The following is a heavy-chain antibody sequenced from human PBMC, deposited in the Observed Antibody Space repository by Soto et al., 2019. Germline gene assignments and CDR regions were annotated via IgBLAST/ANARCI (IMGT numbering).Heavy chain of an antibody. Sequence: QVQLVESGGGGVQPGRSLRLSCAASGFTFSSYGMHWVRQAPGKGLEWVAVISYDGRNKYYADSVKGRFTISRDNSKNTLYLKMSSLRAEDRAVYYCVKDGSSGWPYYYGLDVWGQGTTVTFPS. CDR3: VKDGSSGWPYYYGLDV. J-gene: IGHJ6*02. D-gene: IGHD6-19*01. CDR1: GFTFSSYG. V-gene: IGHV3-30*18. CDR2: ISYDGRNK.